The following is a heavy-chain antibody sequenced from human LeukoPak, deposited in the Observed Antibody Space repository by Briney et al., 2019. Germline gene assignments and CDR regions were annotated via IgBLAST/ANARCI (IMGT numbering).Heavy chain of an antibody. V-gene: IGHV3-23*01. Sequence: GESLKISCAASGFTFSSYAMSWVRQAPGKGLEWVSGISGSGGSTYYADSVKGRFTISRDNSKNTLYLQMNSLRAEDTAVYYCAKENHASSGYSYGYSYWGQGTLVTVSS. J-gene: IGHJ4*02. CDR3: AKENHASSGYSYGYSY. CDR1: GFTFSSYA. D-gene: IGHD5-18*01. CDR2: ISGSGGST.